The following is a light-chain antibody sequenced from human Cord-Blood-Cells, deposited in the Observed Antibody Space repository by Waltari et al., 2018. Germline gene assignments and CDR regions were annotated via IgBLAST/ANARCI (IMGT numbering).Light chain of an antibody. V-gene: IGKV3-15*01. CDR1: QSVSSN. CDR3: QQYNNWPPWT. J-gene: IGKJ1*01. CDR2: GAS. Sequence: EIVMTQSPATLSVSPGERATLSCRASQSVSSNLAWYQQKPGQAPRLIIYGASTRATGTPARFSGSGSGTEFTLTISSLQSEDFAVYYCQQYNNWPPWTFGQGTKVEI.